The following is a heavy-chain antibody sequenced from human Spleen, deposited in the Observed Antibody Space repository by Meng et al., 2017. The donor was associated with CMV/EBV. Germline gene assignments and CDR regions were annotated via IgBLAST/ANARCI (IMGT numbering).Heavy chain of an antibody. CDR2: IKDDGSEK. CDR1: GFSFRNFA. Sequence: GESLKISCAASGFSFRNFAMSWVRQVPGKGLEWVANIKDDGSEKYYAESVKGRFTISRDNAKNSLYLQMNSLRAEDTALYYCARDAYRRIEYYYYYGMDVWGQGTTVTVSS. CDR3: ARDAYRRIEYYYYYGMDV. J-gene: IGHJ6*02. V-gene: IGHV3-7*01. D-gene: IGHD1-26*01.